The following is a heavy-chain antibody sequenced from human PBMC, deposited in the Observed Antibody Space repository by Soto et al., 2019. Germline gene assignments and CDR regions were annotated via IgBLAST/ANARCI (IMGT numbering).Heavy chain of an antibody. V-gene: IGHV1-2*04. CDR2: INPNSGGT. J-gene: IGHJ5*02. Sequence: ASVKVSCKASGYTFTGYYMHWVRQAPGQGLEWMGWINPNSGGTNYAQKFQGWVTMTRDTSISTAYMELSRLRSDDTAVYYCAKDDSGSSTSCLSDWFDHWGLGTLVTVSS. D-gene: IGHD2-2*01. CDR1: GYTFTGYY. CDR3: AKDDSGSSTSCLSDWFDH.